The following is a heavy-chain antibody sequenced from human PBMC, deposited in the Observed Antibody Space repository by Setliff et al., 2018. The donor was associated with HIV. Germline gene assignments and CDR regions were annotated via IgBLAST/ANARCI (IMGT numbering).Heavy chain of an antibody. V-gene: IGHV4-61*09. Sequence: PSETLSLTCTVSGGSISSGSSYWSWIRQPAGKGLEWIGHIYTSGSTSYNPSLKSRVTMSVQTSKNQFSLRLTSVTAADTAVYFCARAPEVVGATRRYYYYMDVWGKGTMVTVSS. CDR2: IYTSGST. D-gene: IGHD1-26*01. CDR1: GGSISSGSSY. J-gene: IGHJ6*03. CDR3: ARAPEVVGATRRYYYYMDV.